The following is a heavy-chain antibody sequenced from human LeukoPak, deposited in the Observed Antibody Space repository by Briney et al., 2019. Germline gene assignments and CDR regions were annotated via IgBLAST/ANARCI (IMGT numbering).Heavy chain of an antibody. CDR1: GYTFSSYG. D-gene: IGHD6-19*01. Sequence: PGGSLRLSCAASGYTFSSYGMHWVRQAPGKGLEWVAVIWYDGSNKYYADSVKGRFTISRDNSKTTLYLQMNSLRAEDTAVYYCARESLSSVAGKSMFDPWGQGTLVTVSS. V-gene: IGHV3-33*01. J-gene: IGHJ5*02. CDR3: ARESLSSVAGKSMFDP. CDR2: IWYDGSNK.